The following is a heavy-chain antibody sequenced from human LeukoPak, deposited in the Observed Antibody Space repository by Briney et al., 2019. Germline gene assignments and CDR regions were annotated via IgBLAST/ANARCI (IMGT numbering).Heavy chain of an antibody. V-gene: IGHV4-38-2*01. D-gene: IGHD1-20*01. CDR1: GYSINNGFY. CDR2: IYHSERT. J-gene: IGHJ4*02. Sequence: SETLSLTCAVYGYSINNGFYWGWIRQPPGKGLEWIGSIYHSERTHYNPSLKSRVTISVDTSKNQFSLKLSSVTAADTAVYYCARVLPITPYFDYWGQGTLVTVSS. CDR3: ARVLPITPYFDY.